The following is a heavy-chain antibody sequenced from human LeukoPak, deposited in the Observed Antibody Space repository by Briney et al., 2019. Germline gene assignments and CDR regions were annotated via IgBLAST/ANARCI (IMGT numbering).Heavy chain of an antibody. D-gene: IGHD3-22*01. J-gene: IGHJ4*02. CDR3: ARGDYDSSLDY. V-gene: IGHV4-34*01. CDR2: INHSGST. Sequence: SETLSLTCAVYGGSFSGYYWSWIRQPPGKGLEWIGEINHSGSTNYNPSLKSRVTISVDTSKNQFSLKLSSVTAADTAVYYCARGDYDSSLDYWGQGTLVTVSS. CDR1: GGSFSGYY.